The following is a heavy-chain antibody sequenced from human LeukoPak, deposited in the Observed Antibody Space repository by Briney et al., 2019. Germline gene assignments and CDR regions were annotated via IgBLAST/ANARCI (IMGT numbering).Heavy chain of an antibody. J-gene: IGHJ5*02. CDR2: IKQDGSEK. CDR3: AREGGSGWLNWFDP. CDR1: GFTFSSYW. V-gene: IGHV3-7*01. D-gene: IGHD6-19*01. Sequence: GGSLRLSCAASGFTFSSYWMSWVRQAPGKGLEGVANIKQDGSEKYYVDSVKGRFTISRDNAKNSLYLQMNSLRAEDTAVYYCAREGGSGWLNWFDPWGQGTLVTVSS.